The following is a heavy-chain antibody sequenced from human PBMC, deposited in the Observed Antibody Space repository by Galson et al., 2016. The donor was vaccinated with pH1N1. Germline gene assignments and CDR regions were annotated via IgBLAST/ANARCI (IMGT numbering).Heavy chain of an antibody. V-gene: IGHV4-59*11. Sequence: SETLSLTCTVSGGSISSHYWSWIRQPPGKGLEWIGYIYYSGSTNYNPSLKSRVTISVDTSKNQFSLKLTSVTAADTAVYLCATVLWFGELGGWFDPWGQGTLVTVSS. D-gene: IGHD3-10*01. J-gene: IGHJ5*02. CDR2: IYYSGST. CDR1: GGSISSHY. CDR3: ATVLWFGELGGWFDP.